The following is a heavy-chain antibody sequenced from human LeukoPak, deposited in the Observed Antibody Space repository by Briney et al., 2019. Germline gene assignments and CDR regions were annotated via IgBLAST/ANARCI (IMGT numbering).Heavy chain of an antibody. V-gene: IGHV3-48*04. CDR3: ARGVSYYYDSSGFDY. CDR1: GFTFGSYA. CDR2: ISSSGSTI. Sequence: HPGGSLRLSCAASGFTFGSYAMSWVRQAPGKGLEWVSYISSSGSTIYYADSVKGRFTISRDNAKNSLYLQMNSLRAEDTAVYYCARGVSYYYDSSGFDYWGQGTLVTVSS. J-gene: IGHJ4*02. D-gene: IGHD3-22*01.